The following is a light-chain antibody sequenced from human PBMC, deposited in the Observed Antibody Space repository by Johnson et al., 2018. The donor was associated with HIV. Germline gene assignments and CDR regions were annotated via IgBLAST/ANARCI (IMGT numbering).Light chain of an antibody. CDR3: GTWDSSLSAVV. CDR2: DNN. V-gene: IGLV1-51*01. J-gene: IGLJ1*01. CDR1: SSNIGNNY. Sequence: QLVLTQPPSVSAAPGQKVTISCSGSSSNIGNNYVSWYQQLPGTAPKLLIYDNNNRPSGIPDRFSGSKSGTSATLGITGLQTGDEADYYCGTWDSSLSAVVFGTGTKVTVL.